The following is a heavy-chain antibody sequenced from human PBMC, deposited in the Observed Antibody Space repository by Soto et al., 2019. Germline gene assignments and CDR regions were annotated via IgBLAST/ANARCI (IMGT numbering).Heavy chain of an antibody. CDR1: GFTFSDYA. Sequence: EGQLLESGGGLVQPGGSLRLSCVASGFTFSDYAMSWVRQGPGKDLEWASGISGVGGSTYYPDSLKGRFTISRDNSKNTVYLQMNNLTADDTAVYYCAKQRVGSSWYRDFGLWGQGTLVTVSS. V-gene: IGHV3-23*01. CDR2: ISGVGGST. J-gene: IGHJ4*02. D-gene: IGHD6-13*01. CDR3: AKQRVGSSWYRDFGL.